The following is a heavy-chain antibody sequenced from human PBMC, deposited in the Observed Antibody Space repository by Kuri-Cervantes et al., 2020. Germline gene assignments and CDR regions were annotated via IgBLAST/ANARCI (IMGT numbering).Heavy chain of an antibody. Sequence: GGSLRLSCAASGFTFDDYAMHWVRQAPGKGLEWVSGISWNSGSIGYADSVKGRFTISRDNAKNSLYLQMNSLRVEDTAVYYCAKDEGEMDVWGQGTTVTVSS. CDR3: AKDEGEMDV. J-gene: IGHJ6*02. V-gene: IGHV3-9*01. D-gene: IGHD3-16*01. CDR2: ISWNSGSI. CDR1: GFTFDDYA.